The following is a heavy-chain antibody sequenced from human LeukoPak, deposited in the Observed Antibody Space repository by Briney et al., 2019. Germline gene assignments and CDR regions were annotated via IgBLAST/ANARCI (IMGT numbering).Heavy chain of an antibody. CDR2: ISSNGGST. J-gene: IGHJ4*02. V-gene: IGHV3-64*01. CDR1: GFTFSSYA. Sequence: GGSLRLSCVASGFTFSSYAMHWVRQAPGKGLEYVSAISSNGGSTYYANSVKGRFTISRDNSKNTLYLQMGSLRAEDRAVYYCARDGALYSSSWYFDYWGQGTLVTVSS. D-gene: IGHD6-13*01. CDR3: ARDGALYSSSWYFDY.